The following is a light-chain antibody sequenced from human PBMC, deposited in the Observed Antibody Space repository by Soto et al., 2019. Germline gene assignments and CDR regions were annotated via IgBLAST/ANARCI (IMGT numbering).Light chain of an antibody. J-gene: IGKJ4*01. V-gene: IGKV3-15*01. Sequence: EIVMTQSPATLSVSPGERATLSCRASKRGSSKLAWFQQQPGRAPRLLIYATSARATGIPARFSGSGSGTEFTLTISSLQSEDFAVYYCQQYSEWPLTFGGGTRVEIK. CDR3: QQYSEWPLT. CDR1: KRGSSK. CDR2: ATS.